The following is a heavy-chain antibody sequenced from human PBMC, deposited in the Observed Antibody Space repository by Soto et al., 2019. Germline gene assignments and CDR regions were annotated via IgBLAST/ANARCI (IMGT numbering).Heavy chain of an antibody. CDR3: ASLQVPGNFDF. V-gene: IGHV4-39*01. CDR2: IYYSGDT. J-gene: IGHJ4*02. D-gene: IGHD6-13*01. CDR1: GASIRSRNYY. Sequence: SETLSLTCTVSGASIRSRNYYWAGVRQPPGKGLEWIGNIYYSGDTYYQWSFRSLLTVSVDTSTNQFSLKLTSLTAAETPTYYCASLQVPGNFDFWGPGSLVAVSS.